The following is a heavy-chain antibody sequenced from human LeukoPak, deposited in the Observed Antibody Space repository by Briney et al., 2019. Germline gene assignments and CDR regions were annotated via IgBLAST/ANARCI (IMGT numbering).Heavy chain of an antibody. D-gene: IGHD2-15*01. J-gene: IGHJ6*03. CDR1: GGSISSYY. CDR2: IYYSGST. Sequence: PSETLSLTCTVSGGSISSYYWSWIRQPPGKGLEWIGYIYYSGSTYYNPSLKSRVTISVDTSKNQFSLKLSSVTAADTAVYYCARVADSDFYYYYMDVWGKGTTVTVSS. V-gene: IGHV4-30-4*08. CDR3: ARVADSDFYYYYMDV.